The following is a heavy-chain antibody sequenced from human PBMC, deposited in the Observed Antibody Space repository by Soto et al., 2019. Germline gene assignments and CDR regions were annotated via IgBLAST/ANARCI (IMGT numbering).Heavy chain of an antibody. CDR1: GGSISSGGYY. J-gene: IGHJ4*02. CDR2: IYYSGST. CDR3: ARDGATVLDY. Sequence: SETLSLTCTVSGGSISSGGYYWSWIRQHPGKGLEWIGYIYYSGSTYYNPSLKSRVTISVDTSKNQFSLKLSSVTAADTAVYYCARDGATVLDYWGQGTLVTVSS. D-gene: IGHD4-17*01. V-gene: IGHV4-31*03.